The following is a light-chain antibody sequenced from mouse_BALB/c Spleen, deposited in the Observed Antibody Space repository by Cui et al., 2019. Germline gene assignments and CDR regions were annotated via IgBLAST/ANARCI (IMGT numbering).Light chain of an antibody. CDR2: IVS. CDR1: QRLVHCNGNTY. J-gene: IGKJ1*01. Sequence: DVLRTQTPRSLPVSLGDKASISLRSSQRLVHCNGNTYLHWYLQSPGQSPKLLIYIVSNRFSGIPGRFSVSASGTDFTLRISRVEAENMGVYFCAQSTLVPLTFSGGTELEVK. V-gene: IGKV1-110*01. CDR3: AQSTLVPLT.